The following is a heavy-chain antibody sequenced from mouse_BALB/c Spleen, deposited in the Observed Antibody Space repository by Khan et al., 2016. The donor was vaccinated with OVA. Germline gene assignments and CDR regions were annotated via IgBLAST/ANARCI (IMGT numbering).Heavy chain of an antibody. CDR3: ARPSYYGNPWLTY. D-gene: IGHD2-10*01. CDR1: GFAFSSYD. V-gene: IGHV5-9*02. J-gene: IGHJ3*01. CDR2: ISGTGIYT. Sequence: EVELVESGGGLVKPGGSLKLSCAPSGFAFSSYDMSWVRQTPEKRLEWVATISGTGIYTYYPDSVKGRFTISRDNARNTLYLQMSSLRSEDTALYYCARPSYYGNPWLTYWGQGTLVTVSA.